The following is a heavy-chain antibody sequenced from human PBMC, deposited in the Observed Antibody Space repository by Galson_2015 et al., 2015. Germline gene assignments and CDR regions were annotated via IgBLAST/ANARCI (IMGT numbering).Heavy chain of an antibody. D-gene: IGHD3-10*01. CDR1: GFTFSSYG. CDR3: ARDPGFRSAEGDAFGI. Sequence: SLRLSCAASGFTFSSYGMHWVRQAPGKGLEWVAVIWYDGSNKYYADSVKGRFTISRDNSKNTLYLQMNSLRAEDTAVYYCARDPGFRSAEGDAFGIWGQGTMVTVSS. CDR2: IWYDGSNK. V-gene: IGHV3-33*01. J-gene: IGHJ3*02.